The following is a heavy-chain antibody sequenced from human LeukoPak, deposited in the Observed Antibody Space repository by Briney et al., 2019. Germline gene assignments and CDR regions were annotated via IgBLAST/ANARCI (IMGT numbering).Heavy chain of an antibody. D-gene: IGHD3-22*01. CDR2: INPNSGGT. CDR3: ARGDYYDSSGYLAY. J-gene: IGHJ4*02. V-gene: IGHV1-2*02. Sequence: ASVKVSCKASGYTFIGYYMHWVRQAPGQGLEWIEWINPNSGGTNYAQKFQGRVTMTRDTSISTAYMELSRLRSDDTAVYYCARGDYYDSSGYLAYWGQGTLVTVSS. CDR1: GYTFIGYY.